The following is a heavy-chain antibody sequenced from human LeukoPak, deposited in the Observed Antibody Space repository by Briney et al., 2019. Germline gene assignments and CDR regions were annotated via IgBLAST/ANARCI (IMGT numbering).Heavy chain of an antibody. D-gene: IGHD7-27*01. CDR1: GGSFSGYY. Sequence: PSETLSLTCAVYGGSFSGYYWSWIRQPPGKGLEWIGEINHSGSTNYNPSLKSRVTISVDTSKSQFSLKLSSVTAEDTAVYYCASSGGHWVYLDYWGQGTLVTVSS. V-gene: IGHV4-34*01. CDR2: INHSGST. CDR3: ASSGGHWVYLDY. J-gene: IGHJ4*02.